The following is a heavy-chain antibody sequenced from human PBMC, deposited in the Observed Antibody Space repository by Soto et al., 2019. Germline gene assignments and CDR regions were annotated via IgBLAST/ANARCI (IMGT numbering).Heavy chain of an antibody. CDR1: GFTFDDYA. CDR2: IRWNSGSI. Sequence: EVQLVESGGGLVQPGRSLRLSCAASGFTFDDYAMHWVRQAPGKGLEWVSGIRWNSGSIGYADSVKGRFTISRDNAKHSLYLQMNSLRAEDTALYYCAKDRGLVLSFDFDYWGQGTLVTVSS. J-gene: IGHJ4*02. D-gene: IGHD6-19*01. V-gene: IGHV3-9*01. CDR3: AKDRGLVLSFDFDY.